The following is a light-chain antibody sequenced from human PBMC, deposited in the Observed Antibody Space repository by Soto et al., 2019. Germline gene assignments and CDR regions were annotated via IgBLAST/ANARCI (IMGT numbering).Light chain of an antibody. V-gene: IGKV3-20*01. CDR3: QQFGTSPPKT. J-gene: IGKJ2*01. Sequence: VLTQSPDTLSLSPGERATLSCRASERVSNSYLAWYQQKFGEAPRLLLSATSKRAAGIPDRFSGSGSGTDFTLTISRVEPEDFGVYYCQQFGTSPPKTFGHGTKLEI. CDR2: ATS. CDR1: ERVSNSY.